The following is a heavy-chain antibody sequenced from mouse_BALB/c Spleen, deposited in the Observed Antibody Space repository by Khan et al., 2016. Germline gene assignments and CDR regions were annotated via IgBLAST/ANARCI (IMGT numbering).Heavy chain of an antibody. Sequence: QIQLVQSGPGLVQPSQSLSIICTVSGFSLTSYGVHWVRQSPGKGLEWLGVIWRGGTTDYNAAFMSRLSITRDNSKSQVFFKMNSLQTDATAIYFCAKEEGNDIMDYWGQGSSVTVSS. CDR1: GFSLTSYG. CDR3: AKEEGNDIMDY. V-gene: IGHV2-5*01. D-gene: IGHD2-2*01. CDR2: IWRGGTT. J-gene: IGHJ4*01.